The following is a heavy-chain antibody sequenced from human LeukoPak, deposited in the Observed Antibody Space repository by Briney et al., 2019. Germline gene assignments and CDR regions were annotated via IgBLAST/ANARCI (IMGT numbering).Heavy chain of an antibody. CDR3: VGDEVGTTVTTSYLQH. D-gene: IGHD4-17*01. V-gene: IGHV3-33*01. J-gene: IGHJ1*01. Sequence: GGSLRLSCAASGFTFSGYGMHWVRQAPGKGLEWVAVIWYDGSNKYYADSVKGRFRISRDNAKNTLYMQMNSMRAEDTAVYYCVGDEVGTTVTTSYLQHWGQGALVTVSS. CDR1: GFTFSGYG. CDR2: IWYDGSNK.